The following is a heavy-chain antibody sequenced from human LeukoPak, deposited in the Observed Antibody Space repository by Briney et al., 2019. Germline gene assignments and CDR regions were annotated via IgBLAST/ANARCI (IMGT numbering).Heavy chain of an antibody. CDR2: INTNTGNP. Sequence: ASVKVSCKASGYTFTSYAMNWVRQAPGQGLEWMGWINTNTGNPTYAQGFTGRFVFSLDTSVSTAYLQISSLKAEDTAVYYCARDRRDYYDSSGDAFDIWGQGTMVTVSS. D-gene: IGHD3-22*01. CDR3: ARDRRDYYDSSGDAFDI. V-gene: IGHV7-4-1*02. CDR1: GYTFTSYA. J-gene: IGHJ3*02.